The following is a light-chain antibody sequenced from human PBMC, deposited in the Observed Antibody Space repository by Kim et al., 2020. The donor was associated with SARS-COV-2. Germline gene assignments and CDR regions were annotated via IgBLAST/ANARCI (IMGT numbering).Light chain of an antibody. CDR2: GNS. CDR1: SSKVGAVNE. Sequence: GQRVPSSCTGSSSKVGAVNEVRWDQQLPGPAPKLLIYGNSNRPSGVPDRFSGSKSGTSASLAITGLQAEDEADYYCQSYDSSLRYVFGTGTKVTVL. CDR3: QSYDSSLRYV. V-gene: IGLV1-40*01. J-gene: IGLJ1*01.